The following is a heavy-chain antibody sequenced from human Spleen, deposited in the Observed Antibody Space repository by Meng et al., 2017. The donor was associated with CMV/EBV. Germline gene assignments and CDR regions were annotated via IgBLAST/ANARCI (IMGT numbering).Heavy chain of an antibody. CDR2: ISGSDSTT. V-gene: IGHV3-23*01. CDR3: ARMGGRHEYGMDV. CDR1: GFTFGSYA. J-gene: IGHJ6*02. D-gene: IGHD2/OR15-2a*01. Sequence: GESLKISCAASGFTFGSYALRWVRQAPGKGLEWVSGISGSDSTTYYADSVRGRFTISRDNAKNSVFLQMNSLRADDTAVYYCARMGGRHEYGMDVWGQGTTVTVSS.